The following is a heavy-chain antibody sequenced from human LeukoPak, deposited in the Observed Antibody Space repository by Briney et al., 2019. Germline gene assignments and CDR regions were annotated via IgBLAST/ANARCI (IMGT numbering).Heavy chain of an antibody. CDR1: GGSISGYY. J-gene: IGHJ3*02. Sequence: SETLSLTCTVSGGSISGYYWSWIRKPPGKGLEWIGYIYYSGSTNYNPSLKSRVTISVDTSKYQFSLKLSSVTAADTAVYYCARRGSSWQSFHAFDIWGQGTMVTVSS. CDR2: IYYSGST. CDR3: ARRGSSWQSFHAFDI. V-gene: IGHV4-59*08. D-gene: IGHD6-13*01.